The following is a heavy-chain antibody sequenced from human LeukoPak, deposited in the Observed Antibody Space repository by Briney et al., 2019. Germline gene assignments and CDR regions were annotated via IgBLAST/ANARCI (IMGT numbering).Heavy chain of an antibody. Sequence: PSQTLSLTCTVSGGSISSGDYYWSWIRQPPGKGLEWLGYIYYSGSTYYNPSLKSRVTISVDTSKNQFSLKLSSVTAADTALYYCARADSDYGSGLDYWGQGTLVTVSS. V-gene: IGHV4-30-4*01. CDR3: ARADSDYGSGLDY. D-gene: IGHD3-10*01. CDR1: GGSISSGDYY. CDR2: IYYSGST. J-gene: IGHJ4*02.